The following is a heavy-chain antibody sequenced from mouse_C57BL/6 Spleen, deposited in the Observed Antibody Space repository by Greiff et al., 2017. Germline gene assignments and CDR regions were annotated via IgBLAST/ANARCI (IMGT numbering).Heavy chain of an antibody. V-gene: IGHV1-18*01. J-gene: IGHJ4*01. CDR1: GFTFTDYN. D-gene: IGHD1-1*01. Sequence: EVQLQESGPELVKPGASVKIPCKASGFTFTDYNMDWVKQSHGKSLEWIGDINPNNGGTIYNQKFKGKATLTVDNSSSTAYMELRSLTSEDTAVYYCARLDTVVNYAMDYWGQGTSVTVSS. CDR2: INPNNGGT. CDR3: ARLDTVVNYAMDY.